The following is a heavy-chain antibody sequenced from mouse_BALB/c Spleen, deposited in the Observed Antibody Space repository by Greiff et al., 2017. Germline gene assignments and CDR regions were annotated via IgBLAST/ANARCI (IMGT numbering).Heavy chain of an antibody. J-gene: IGHJ3*01. CDR2: INPYNDGT. CDR3: ARTGTGAWFAY. V-gene: IGHV1-14*01. Sequence: VQLQRSGPELVKPGASVKMSCKASGYTFTSYVMHWVKQKPGQGLEWIGYINPYNDGTKYNEKFKGKATLTSDKSSSTAYMELSSLTSEDSAVYYCARTGTGAWFAYWGQGTLVTVSA. D-gene: IGHD4-1*01. CDR1: GYTFTSYV.